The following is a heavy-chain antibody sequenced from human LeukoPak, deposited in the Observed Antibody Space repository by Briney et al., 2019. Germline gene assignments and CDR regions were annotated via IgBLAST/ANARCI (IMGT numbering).Heavy chain of an antibody. CDR3: AKDIGADYYYDSSGYFI. CDR2: ISGDGDST. Sequence: PGGSLRLSCAACGFTFDNYAMHWVRQVPGKGLEWVSLISGDGDSTYYPDSVKGRFTISRDNSKNSLYLQMNSLRTEDTALYYCAKDIGADYYYDSSGYFIWGQGTMVTVSS. D-gene: IGHD3-22*01. J-gene: IGHJ3*02. V-gene: IGHV3-43*02. CDR1: GFTFDNYA.